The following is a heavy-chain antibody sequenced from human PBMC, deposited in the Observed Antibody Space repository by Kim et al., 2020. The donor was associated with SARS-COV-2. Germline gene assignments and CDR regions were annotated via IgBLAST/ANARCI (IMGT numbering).Heavy chain of an antibody. V-gene: IGHV3-23*01. D-gene: IGHD3-10*01. CDR2: ISGSGSNT. CDR1: GFTFNNYA. J-gene: IGHJ4*01. CDR3: AKEKGVARGVIGTFDY. Sequence: GGSLRLSCAASGFTFNNYAFSWVRQAPGKGLEWVSAISGSGSNTYYADSVKGRFTISRDNSKRTLYLQMNSLRAEDTAIYYCAKEKGVARGVIGTFDY.